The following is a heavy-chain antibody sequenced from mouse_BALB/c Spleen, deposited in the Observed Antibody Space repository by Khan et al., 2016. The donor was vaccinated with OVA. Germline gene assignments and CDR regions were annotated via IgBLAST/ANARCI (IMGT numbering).Heavy chain of an antibody. J-gene: IGHJ4*01. Sequence: VRLQQSGPDLMKPGTSVKISCKASGYSITSYYMHWVKQSHGKSLEWIGYIDPFNGGTSYNQKFKGKATLTVDKSSSTAYMNLSSLTSEESAVYDRAKGELGLRRYAMNYWGQGTSVTVSS. CDR3: AKGELGLRRYAMNY. CDR2: IDPFNGGT. D-gene: IGHD3-1*01. V-gene: IGHV1-31*01. CDR1: GYSITSYY.